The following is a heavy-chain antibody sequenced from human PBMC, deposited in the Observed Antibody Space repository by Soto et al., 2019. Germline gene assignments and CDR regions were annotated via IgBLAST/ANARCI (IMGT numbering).Heavy chain of an antibody. V-gene: IGHV4-30-4*01. CDR2: ISYSGST. Sequence: SETLSLTCTVSGGSISSDNYYWSWIRQPPGKGLEWIGFISYSGSTYYNASLKSRVTISVDTSKNQFSLNLSFVTAADTAVYYCATMGTPATGLYYFDYWGQGTLVTVSS. J-gene: IGHJ4*02. CDR1: GGSISSDNYY. D-gene: IGHD1-7*01. CDR3: ATMGTPATGLYYFDY.